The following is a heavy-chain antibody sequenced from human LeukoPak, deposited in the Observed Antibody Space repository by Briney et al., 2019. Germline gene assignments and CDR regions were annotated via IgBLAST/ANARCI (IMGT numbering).Heavy chain of an antibody. V-gene: IGHV4-39*01. CDR1: GGSISSSSYY. D-gene: IGHD6-13*01. Sequence: PSETLSLTCTASGGSISSSSYYWGWIRQPPGKGLEWIGSIYYSGSTYYNPSLKSRVTISVDTSKNQFSLKLSSVTAADTAVYYCARLHLAAVDYWGQGTLVTVSS. CDR3: ARLHLAAVDY. J-gene: IGHJ4*02. CDR2: IYYSGST.